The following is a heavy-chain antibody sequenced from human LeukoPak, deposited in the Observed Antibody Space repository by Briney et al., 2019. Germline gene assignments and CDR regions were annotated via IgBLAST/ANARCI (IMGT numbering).Heavy chain of an antibody. CDR2: IYYSGGT. CDR3: ARDHSGWYYWFDP. D-gene: IGHD6-19*01. J-gene: IGHJ5*02. Sequence: PSETLSLTCTVSGDYISSNYWSWIRQHPGKGLEWVVYIYYSGGTNSTPSLKRRVTISIDTSKNQFSLKLTSVTAADTAVYYCARDHSGWYYWFDPWGQGTLVTVSS. CDR1: GDYISSNY. V-gene: IGHV4-59*01.